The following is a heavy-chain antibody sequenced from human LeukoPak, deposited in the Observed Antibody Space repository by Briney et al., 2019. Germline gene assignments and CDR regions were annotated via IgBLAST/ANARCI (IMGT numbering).Heavy chain of an antibody. J-gene: IGHJ4*02. D-gene: IGHD2-2*01. CDR2: ISSSSSYI. CDR1: GFTFSSYS. Sequence: GGSLRLSCAASGFTFSSYSMNWVRQAPGKGLEWVSSISSSSSYIYYADSVKGRFTISRDNAKNSLYLQMNGLRAEDTAVYYCARGPSSQFRTDYWGQGTLVTVSS. V-gene: IGHV3-21*01. CDR3: ARGPSSQFRTDY.